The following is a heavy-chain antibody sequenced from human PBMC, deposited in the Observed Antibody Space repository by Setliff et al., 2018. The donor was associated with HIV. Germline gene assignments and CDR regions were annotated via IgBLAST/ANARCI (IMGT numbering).Heavy chain of an antibody. CDR2: VYSSGNT. V-gene: IGHV4-4*07. CDR1: GASISSQY. CDR3: ARVLYGGGSWPFDY. J-gene: IGHJ4*02. Sequence: ETLSLTCIVSGASISSQYWSWIRQPAGKGLEWIGRVYSSGNTNYNPSFKSRVTMSVDTSKNQLSLNLNSVTAADTAVYYCARVLYGGGSWPFDYWGQGTLVTVSS. D-gene: IGHD3-10*01.